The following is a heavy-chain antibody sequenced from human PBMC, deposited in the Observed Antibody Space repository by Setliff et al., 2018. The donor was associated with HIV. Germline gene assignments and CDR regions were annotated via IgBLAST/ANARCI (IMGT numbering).Heavy chain of an antibody. CDR2: IIPIFGTT. V-gene: IGHV1-69*05. CDR3: ARMDIVATPGDYYYGMDV. Sequence: ASVKVSCKASGGTFSSYAISWVRQAPGQGLEWMGGIIPIFGTTNYAQKFQGRVTMTTDTSTSTAYIDLRSLGSDDTAVYYCARMDIVATPGDYYYGMDVWGQGTTVTVSS. D-gene: IGHD5-12*01. J-gene: IGHJ6*02. CDR1: GGTFSSYA.